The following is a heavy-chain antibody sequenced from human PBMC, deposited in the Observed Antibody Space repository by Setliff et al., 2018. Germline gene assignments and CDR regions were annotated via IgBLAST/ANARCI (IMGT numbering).Heavy chain of an antibody. CDR1: GYTFTSHY. Sequence: ASVKVSCKASGYTFTSHYMHWVRQAPGLGLEWMGPINPSSGRTSYAQKFQGRVTITRDTSTSTVYRDMSSLRSEGTAVYYCARDVFPYHYEGAFDIWGQGTRVTVSS. CDR3: ARDVFPYHYEGAFDI. J-gene: IGHJ3*02. D-gene: IGHD3-22*01. V-gene: IGHV1-46*01. CDR2: INPSSGRT.